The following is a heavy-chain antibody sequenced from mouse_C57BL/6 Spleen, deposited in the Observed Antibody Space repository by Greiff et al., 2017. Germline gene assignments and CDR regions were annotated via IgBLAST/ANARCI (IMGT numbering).Heavy chain of an antibody. D-gene: IGHD1-1*01. CDR3: ARFRVVEGVYYAMDY. J-gene: IGHJ4*01. Sequence: QVQLKQSGAELVKPGASVKISCKASGYAFSSYWMNWVKQRPGKGLEWIGQIYPGDGDTNYNGKFKGKATLTPDKSSRTAYMQLSSLTSEDAAVYFCARFRVVEGVYYAMDYWGQGTSVTVSS. V-gene: IGHV1-80*01. CDR2: IYPGDGDT. CDR1: GYAFSSYW.